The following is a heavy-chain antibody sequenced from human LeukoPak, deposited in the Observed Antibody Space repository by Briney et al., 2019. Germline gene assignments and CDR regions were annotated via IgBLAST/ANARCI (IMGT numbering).Heavy chain of an antibody. CDR2: ITGSGSGI. D-gene: IGHD3-9*01. J-gene: IGHJ4*02. CDR1: GFTFSNYA. CDR3: AKWGDYDVLTGYYVSDY. Sequence: GASLRLSCAASGFTFSNYAMSWVRQAPGKGLEWVSAITGSGSGIYYADSMKSRFTISRDNSKNTLYLQINSLRTEDTAVYYCAKWGDYDVLTGYYVSDYWGQGTLVTVSS. V-gene: IGHV3-23*01.